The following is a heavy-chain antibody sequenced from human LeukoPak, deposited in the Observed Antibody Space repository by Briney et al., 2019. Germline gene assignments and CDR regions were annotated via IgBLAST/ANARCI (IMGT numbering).Heavy chain of an antibody. CDR3: ACAYSTGFFDY. CDR1: GVSISSYY. V-gene: IGHV4-59*12. J-gene: IGHJ4*02. Sequence: SETLSLTCTVSGVSISSYYWSWIRQPPGKGLEWIGYYYYSGNTNYNPSLKSRVTISVDTSERHFSLNLRSVTAADTAVYYCACAYSTGFFDYWGQGKLVTVSS. CDR2: YYYSGNT. D-gene: IGHD5-18*01.